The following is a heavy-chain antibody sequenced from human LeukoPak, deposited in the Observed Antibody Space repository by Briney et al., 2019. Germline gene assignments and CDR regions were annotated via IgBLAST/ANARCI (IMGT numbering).Heavy chain of an antibody. J-gene: IGHJ4*02. CDR3: AKHRFESGGYHSTD. V-gene: IGHV3-23*01. D-gene: IGHD3-22*01. CDR1: GFTFSSYA. Sequence: GGSLRLSCAASGFTFSSYAMSWARQAPGKGLAWVSTISGGSGSTYCADSVKGRFTISRDNSKNTPYLQMNSLRDEDTAVYYCAKHRFESGGYHSTDWGQGTLVTVSS. CDR2: ISGGSGST.